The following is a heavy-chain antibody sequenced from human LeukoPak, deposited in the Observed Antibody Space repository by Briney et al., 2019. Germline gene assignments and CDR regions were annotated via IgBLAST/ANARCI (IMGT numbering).Heavy chain of an antibody. J-gene: IGHJ4*02. Sequence: GGSLRLSCAASGFTFSSYGMHWVRQAPGKGLEWVAVISHDGSNIYYADSVKGRLTISRDNSKNTLYLQMNSLRAEDTAVYYCARRSRDGWYFDYWGQGTLVTVSS. V-gene: IGHV3-30*03. CDR2: ISHDGSNI. D-gene: IGHD5-24*01. CDR3: ARRSRDGWYFDY. CDR1: GFTFSSYG.